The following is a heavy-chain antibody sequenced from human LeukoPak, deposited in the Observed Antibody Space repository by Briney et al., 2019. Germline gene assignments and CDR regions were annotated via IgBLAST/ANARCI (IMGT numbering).Heavy chain of an antibody. V-gene: IGHV3-20*04. CDR3: ARVSGSGSYYSPHNDY. CDR2: INWNGGNT. Sequence: GGSLRLSCAASGFTFDDYGMSWVRQVPGKGLEWFSGINWNGGNTGYADSVKGRFTISRDNAKNSLYLQMNSLRAEDTALYYCARVSGSGSYYSPHNDYWGQGTLVTVSS. CDR1: GFTFDDYG. J-gene: IGHJ4*02. D-gene: IGHD3-10*01.